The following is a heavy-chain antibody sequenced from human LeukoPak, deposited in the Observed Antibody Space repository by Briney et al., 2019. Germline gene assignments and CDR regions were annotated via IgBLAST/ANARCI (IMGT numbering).Heavy chain of an antibody. CDR3: ARRRDSGSLQHFDY. CDR2: ISSSGTTI. J-gene: IGHJ4*02. CDR1: GFIFSDYY. V-gene: IGHV3-11*01. Sequence: GGSLRLSCAASGFIFSDYYMSWIRQAPGKGLEWVSYISSSGTTIYYADSVKGRFTISRDNAKNSLYPQMNSLRAEDTAVYYCARRRDSGSLQHFDYWGQGTLVTVSS. D-gene: IGHD1-26*01.